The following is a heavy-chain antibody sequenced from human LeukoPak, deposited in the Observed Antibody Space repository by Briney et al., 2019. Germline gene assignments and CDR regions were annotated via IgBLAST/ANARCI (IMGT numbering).Heavy chain of an antibody. V-gene: IGHV3-23*01. CDR1: GFTFSSYW. J-gene: IGHJ4*02. CDR2: ISGSGGST. Sequence: GGSLRLSCAASGFTFSSYWMHWVRQAPGKGLEWVSAISGSGGSTYYADSVKGRFTISRDNSKNTLYLQMNSLRAEDTAVYYCAKMGIQLWLLSFDYWGQGTLVTVSS. D-gene: IGHD5-18*01. CDR3: AKMGIQLWLLSFDY.